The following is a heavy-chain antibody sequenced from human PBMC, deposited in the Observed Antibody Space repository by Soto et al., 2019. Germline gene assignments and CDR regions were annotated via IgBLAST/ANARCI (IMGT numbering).Heavy chain of an antibody. CDR2: INPNSGGT. J-gene: IGHJ4*02. D-gene: IGHD3-22*01. CDR3: ARVDSSGYPSFDS. CDR1: GYTFTGYY. V-gene: IGHV1-2*02. Sequence: ASVKVSCKASGYTFTGYYMHWVRQAPGQGLEWMGWINPNSGGTNYAQKFQGRVTMTRDTSISTAYMDLSRLRSDDTAVYYCARVDSSGYPSFDSWGQGTPVTVSS.